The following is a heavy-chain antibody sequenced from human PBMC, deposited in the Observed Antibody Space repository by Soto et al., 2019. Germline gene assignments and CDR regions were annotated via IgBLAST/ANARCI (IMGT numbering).Heavy chain of an antibody. D-gene: IGHD3-3*02. CDR3: ARDKDRPQLGGNYYYILDV. CDR1: GGTFRTSA. V-gene: IGHV1-69*12. J-gene: IGHJ6*02. Sequence: QVQLVQSGAEVKKPGSSVKVSCKASGGTFRTSAISWVRQAPGQGLEWVGGIMPVFRRPKYAQNFQGRGTITADESTSTAYMELSSLRSDDTAVYYCARDKDRPQLGGNYYYILDVWGQGTAVTVSS. CDR2: IMPVFRRP.